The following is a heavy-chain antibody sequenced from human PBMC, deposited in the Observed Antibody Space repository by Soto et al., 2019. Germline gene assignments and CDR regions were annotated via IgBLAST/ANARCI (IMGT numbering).Heavy chain of an antibody. V-gene: IGHV3-30*18. J-gene: IGHJ4*02. CDR1: GFTFSSYG. Sequence: GGSLRLSSEASGFTFSSYGMHWVRQAPGKGLEWVAVISYDGSNKYYADSVKGRFTISRDNSKNTLYLQMNSLRAEDTAVYYCAEDITRFDYWGQGTLVTSPQ. CDR3: AEDITRFDY. D-gene: IGHD3-16*01. CDR2: ISYDGSNK.